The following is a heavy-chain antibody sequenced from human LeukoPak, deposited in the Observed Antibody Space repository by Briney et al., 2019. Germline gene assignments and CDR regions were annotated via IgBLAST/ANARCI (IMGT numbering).Heavy chain of an antibody. Sequence: GGSLRLSCAASGFTFSSYSMNWVRQASGKGLEWVSYISTSSSTIYYADSVKGRFTISRDNAKNSLYLQMNSLRAEDTAVYYCARDQVTMIVPQVASGIWGQGTMVAVSS. V-gene: IGHV3-48*01. D-gene: IGHD3-22*01. CDR1: GFTFSSYS. CDR3: ARDQVTMIVPQVASGI. J-gene: IGHJ3*02. CDR2: ISTSSSTI.